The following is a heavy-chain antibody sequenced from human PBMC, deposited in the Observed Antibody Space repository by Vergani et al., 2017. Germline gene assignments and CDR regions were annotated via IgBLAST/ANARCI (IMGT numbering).Heavy chain of an antibody. CDR1: GFTFSTYA. V-gene: IGHV3-23*01. CDR2: ISSDGGST. D-gene: IGHD2/OR15-2a*01. CDR3: VKEKIDLGSYFFDS. Sequence: EVQLLESGGDLVQPGGSLRLSCAASGFTFSTYAMTWVRQAPGKGLEWVSTISSDGGSTYYADSVKGRFTISRDNSKNTVFLQMHSLRAEDTAIYYCVKEKIDLGSYFFDSWGHGILVTVSS. J-gene: IGHJ4*01.